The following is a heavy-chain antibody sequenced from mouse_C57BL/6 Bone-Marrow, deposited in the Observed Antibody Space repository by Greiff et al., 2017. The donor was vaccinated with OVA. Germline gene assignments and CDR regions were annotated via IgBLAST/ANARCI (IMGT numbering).Heavy chain of an antibody. J-gene: IGHJ4*01. D-gene: IGHD1-1*02. V-gene: IGHV1-50*01. CDR3: ARGGKRAMDY. Sequence: QVQLQQPGAELVKPGASVKLSCKASGYTFTSYWMQWVKQRPGQGLEWIGEIDPSDSYTTYNQKFKGKATLTVDTSSSTAYMQLRSLTSEDSAVYYCARGGKRAMDYWGQGTSVTVSS. CDR2: IDPSDSYT. CDR1: GYTFTSYW.